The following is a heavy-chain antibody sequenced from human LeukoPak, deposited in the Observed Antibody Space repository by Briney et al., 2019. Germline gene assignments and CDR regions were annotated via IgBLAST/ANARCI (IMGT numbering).Heavy chain of an antibody. J-gene: IGHJ4*02. Sequence: SETLSLTCTVSGYSISSGYYWGWIRQPPGKGLEWIGSIYHSGSTYYNPSLKSRVTISVDTSKNQFSLKLSSVTAADTAVYYCARVGYDFPPPNYFDYWGQGTLVTVSS. D-gene: IGHD5-12*01. V-gene: IGHV4-38-2*02. CDR1: GYSISSGYY. CDR3: ARVGYDFPPPNYFDY. CDR2: IYHSGST.